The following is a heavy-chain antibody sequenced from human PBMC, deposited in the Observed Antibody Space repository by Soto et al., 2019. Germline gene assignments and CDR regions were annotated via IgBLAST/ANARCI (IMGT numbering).Heavy chain of an antibody. D-gene: IGHD3-16*01. CDR1: NGSFTDYF. CDR3: LASGMAYDCLSGPHPFDP. V-gene: IGHV4-34*02. CDR2: INHRGGA. J-gene: IGHJ5*02. Sequence: QVQLQQWGAGLLKPSETLSLTCAAHNGSFTDYFWTWIRQSPGKGLEWIGEINHRGGATYNPSLRSRVTSSIATSKTHFSLSLRSLSAADIAVYYCLASGMAYDCLSGPHPFDPWGHGTLVTVSS.